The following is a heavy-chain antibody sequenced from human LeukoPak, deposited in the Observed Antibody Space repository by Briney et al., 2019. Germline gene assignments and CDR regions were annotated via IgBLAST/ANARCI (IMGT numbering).Heavy chain of an antibody. Sequence: SVKVSCKASGYTFTGYYMHWVRQAPGQGLEWMGGIIPIFGTANYAQKFQGRVTITADESTSTAYMELSSLRSEDTAVYYCARLGRYGDPGYWGQGTLVTVSS. CDR3: ARLGRYGDPGY. CDR2: IIPIFGTA. CDR1: GYTFTGYY. V-gene: IGHV1-69*13. J-gene: IGHJ4*02. D-gene: IGHD4-17*01.